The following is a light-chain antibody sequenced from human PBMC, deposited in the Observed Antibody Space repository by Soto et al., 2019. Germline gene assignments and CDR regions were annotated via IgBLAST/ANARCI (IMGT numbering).Light chain of an antibody. CDR1: PSTSSN. CDR3: QQYNDWPRT. CDR2: GAS. V-gene: IGKV3-15*01. Sequence: ETVMLQTPATSSVLQGERETVSIRATPSTSSNSAWYQQKPDQAPSLLIYGASTRATGLPARFSGRWSGAEFTHTISCLQSADFAVYYCQQYNDWPRTFAQETNVDIK. J-gene: IGKJ1*01.